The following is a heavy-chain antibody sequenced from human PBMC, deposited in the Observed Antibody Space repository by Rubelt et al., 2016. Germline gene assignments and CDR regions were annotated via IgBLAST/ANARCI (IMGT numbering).Heavy chain of an antibody. J-gene: IGHJ4*02. CDR3: AKKGGDFWSGPVDY. CDR1: GFTFRSYA. D-gene: IGHD3-3*01. CDR2: IGGSDERT. V-gene: IGHV3-23*01. Sequence: GGSLRLSCAASGFTFRSYAMNWVREAPGKGLEWVSAIGGSDERTYYADSVKGRFTVSRDNSKNTLYLQMNSLRAEDTAVYYCAKKGGDFWSGPVDYWGQGTLVTVSS.